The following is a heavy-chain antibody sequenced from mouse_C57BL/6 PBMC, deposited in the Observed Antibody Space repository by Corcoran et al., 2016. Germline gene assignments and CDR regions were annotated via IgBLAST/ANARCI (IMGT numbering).Heavy chain of an antibody. CDR2: FYPGSGSI. CDR3: ARHEGGHYYGSREGYYFDY. D-gene: IGHD1-1*01. CDR1: GYTFTEYT. J-gene: IGHJ2*01. V-gene: IGHV1-62-2*01. Sequence: QVQLPQSGAELVKPGASVKLSCKASGYTFTEYTIHWVKQRSGQGLEWIGWFYPGSGSIKYNEKFKDKATLTADKSSSTVYMELSRLTSEDSAVYFCARHEGGHYYGSREGYYFDYWGQGTTLTVSS.